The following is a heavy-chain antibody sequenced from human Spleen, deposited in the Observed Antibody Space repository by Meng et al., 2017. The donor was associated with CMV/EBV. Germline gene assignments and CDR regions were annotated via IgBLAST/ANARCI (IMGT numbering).Heavy chain of an antibody. D-gene: IGHD5-12*01. V-gene: IGHV3-48*03. CDR2: ISSSGSTV. J-gene: IGHJ4*02. Sequence: GESLKISCAASGFTFSSYEMNWVRQAPGKGLEWVSYISSSGSTVLFADSVKGRFTISRDNSKNTVYLQMNSLRTEDTAVYYCAKRPRGSGYDWDLDYWGQGTLVTVSS. CDR3: AKRPRGSGYDWDLDY. CDR1: GFTFSSYE.